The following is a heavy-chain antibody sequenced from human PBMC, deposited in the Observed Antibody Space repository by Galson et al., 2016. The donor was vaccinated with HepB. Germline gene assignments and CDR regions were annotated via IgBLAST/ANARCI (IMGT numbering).Heavy chain of an antibody. Sequence: SLRLSCAASGFGFVDFSMHWVRQAPGKGLEWVSGISWSGNSIAYADPVQGRFTISRDNAKNSLFLQMRNLRPEDAAFYYCARVVAPGLRRVGMFDMWGRGTTV. D-gene: IGHD3-10*02. CDR3: ARVVAPGLRRVGMFDM. CDR2: ISWSGNSI. CDR1: GFGFVDFS. V-gene: IGHV3-9*01. J-gene: IGHJ3*01.